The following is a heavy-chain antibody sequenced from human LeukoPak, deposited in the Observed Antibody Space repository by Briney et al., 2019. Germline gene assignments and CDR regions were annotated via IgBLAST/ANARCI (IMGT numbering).Heavy chain of an antibody. J-gene: IGHJ4*02. V-gene: IGHV3-21*01. Sequence: GGSLRLSCAASGFTFSTYSMTWVRQAPGKGLEWVSSISRSGDYVYYADSVKGRFTVSRDNAKNSLYLQMNSLGAEDTAVFYCARADPSTVVGVALLQGVIDYWGQGTLVTVSS. CDR2: ISRSGDYV. CDR1: GFTFSTYS. D-gene: IGHD3-3*01. CDR3: ARADPSTVVGVALLQGVIDY.